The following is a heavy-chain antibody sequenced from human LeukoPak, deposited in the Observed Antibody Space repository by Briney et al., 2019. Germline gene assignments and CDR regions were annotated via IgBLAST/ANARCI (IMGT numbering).Heavy chain of an antibody. CDR1: GSNYY. J-gene: IGHJ5*01. V-gene: IGHV4-34*01. CDR2: INHSGST. Sequence: SETQSLTCAVYGSNYYWSWIRQPPGKGPEWIGEINHSGSTNYKPSLKSRVTISLDTSKSQFSLKLSSVTAADTAVYYCARGRGREVLITTSRRSFWFDSWGQGTLVTVSS. CDR3: ARGRGREVLITTSRRSFWFDS. D-gene: IGHD3-22*01.